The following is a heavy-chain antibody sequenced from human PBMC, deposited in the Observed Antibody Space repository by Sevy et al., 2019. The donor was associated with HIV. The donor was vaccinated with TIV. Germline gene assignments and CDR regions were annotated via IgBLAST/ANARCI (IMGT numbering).Heavy chain of an antibody. CDR1: GFTFSTYA. V-gene: IGHV3-23*01. CDR2: ISYSCGST. J-gene: IGHJ4*02. Sequence: GGSLRLSCAASGFTFSTYAMTWVRQAPGKGLEWVSVISYSCGSTYYADSVRGQFTISRDNSKNTLYLQMNSLRVEDTAVYYCAKDRVSGTYYTGDFDYWGQGTLVTVSS. D-gene: IGHD3-10*01. CDR3: AKDRVSGTYYTGDFDY.